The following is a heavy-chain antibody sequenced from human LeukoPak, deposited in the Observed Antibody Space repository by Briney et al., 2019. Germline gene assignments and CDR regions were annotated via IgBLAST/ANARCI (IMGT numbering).Heavy chain of an antibody. V-gene: IGHV3-23*01. CDR3: AKDRCSGGGCYTYFDY. CDR1: GFTFSSCA. CDR2: ISGSGGRT. J-gene: IGHJ4*02. D-gene: IGHD2-15*01. Sequence: PGGSLRLSCAASGFTFSSCAMSWVRQAPGKGLEWVSAISGSGGRTYYADSVKGRFTISRDNSKNTLYLQMNSLRAEDTAVYYCAKDRCSGGGCYTYFDYWGQGTLVTVSS.